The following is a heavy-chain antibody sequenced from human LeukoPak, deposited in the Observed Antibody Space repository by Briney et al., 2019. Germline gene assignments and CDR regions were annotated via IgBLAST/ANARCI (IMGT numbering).Heavy chain of an antibody. D-gene: IGHD6-13*01. CDR3: AREGREQQRYYYYYMDV. Sequence: ASVKVSCKASGYTFTSYDINWVRQATGQGLEWMGWMNPNSGNTGYAQKFQGRVTMTRNTSISTAYMELSSLRSEDTAVYYCAREGREQQRYYYYYMDVWGKGTTVTVSS. J-gene: IGHJ6*03. CDR1: GYTFTSYD. CDR2: MNPNSGNT. V-gene: IGHV1-8*01.